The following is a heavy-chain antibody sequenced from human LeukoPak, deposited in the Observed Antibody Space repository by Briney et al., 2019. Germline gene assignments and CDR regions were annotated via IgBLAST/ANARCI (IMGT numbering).Heavy chain of an antibody. J-gene: IGHJ3*02. CDR2: INPNSGGT. CDR1: GYTFTGYY. D-gene: IGHD1-1*01. Sequence: ASVKVSCKASGYTFTGYYMHWVRQAPGQGLEWMGWINPNSGGTNYARKFQGRVTMTRDTSISTAYMELSRLRSDDTAVYYCARDLTDTTGTAYDAFDIWGQGTMVTVSS. CDR3: ARDLTDTTGTAYDAFDI. V-gene: IGHV1-2*02.